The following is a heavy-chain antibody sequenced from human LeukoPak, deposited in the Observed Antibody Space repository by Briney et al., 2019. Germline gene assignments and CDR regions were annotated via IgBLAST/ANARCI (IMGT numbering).Heavy chain of an antibody. J-gene: IGHJ2*01. CDR1: GGSISISNSNW. Sequence: SGTVSLTCAVSGGSISISNSNWWSWVRQPPGKGLEWIGEISHSGSTNYNPSLKSRVTISVDKSKNQFSLKLSSVTAADTAVYYCARDLHGGNSFTSDWYFDLWGRGTLVTVTS. V-gene: IGHV4-4*02. CDR2: ISHSGST. D-gene: IGHD4-23*01. CDR3: ARDLHGGNSFTSDWYFDL.